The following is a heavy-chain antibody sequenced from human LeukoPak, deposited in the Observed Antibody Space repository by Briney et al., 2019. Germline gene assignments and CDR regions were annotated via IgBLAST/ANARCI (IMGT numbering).Heavy chain of an antibody. CDR1: GFTFTSSA. J-gene: IGHJ6*02. CDR2: IVVGSGNT. Sequence: GASVKVSCKASGFTFTSSAMQWVRQARGQRLEWIGWIVVGSGNTNYAQKFQERVTITRDMSTSTAYMELSSLRSEDTAVYYCAAPDIPAAGGSDYYYGMDVWGQGTTVTVSS. V-gene: IGHV1-58*02. CDR3: AAPDIPAAGGSDYYYGMDV. D-gene: IGHD6-13*01.